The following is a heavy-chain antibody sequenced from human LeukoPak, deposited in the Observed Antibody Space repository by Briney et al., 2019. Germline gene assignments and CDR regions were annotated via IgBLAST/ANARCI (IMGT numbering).Heavy chain of an antibody. J-gene: IGHJ6*02. Sequence: GGSLRLSCAASGFSFSSYTLHWVRQAPGKGLEWVAITTNDGSDKYYADSVKGRFTISRDNSKNTLYLQMNSLRAEDTAVYYCAKDHYYDTSGMDVWGQGTTVTVSS. CDR2: TTNDGSDK. V-gene: IGHV3-30*04. D-gene: IGHD3-22*01. CDR1: GFSFSSYT. CDR3: AKDHYYDTSGMDV.